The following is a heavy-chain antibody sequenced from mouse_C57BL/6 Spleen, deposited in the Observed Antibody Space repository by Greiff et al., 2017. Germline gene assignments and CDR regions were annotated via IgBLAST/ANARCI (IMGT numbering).Heavy chain of an antibody. Sequence: QVQLKQPGAELVKPGASVKMSCKASGYTFTSYWITWVKQRPGQGLEWIGDIYPGSGSTNYNEKFKSKATLTVDTSSSTAYMQLRILTSEDSAVYYCAYEFYYAMDYWGQGTSVTVSS. CDR2: IYPGSGST. D-gene: IGHD1-1*01. CDR1: GYTFTSYW. V-gene: IGHV1-55*01. CDR3: AYEFYYAMDY. J-gene: IGHJ4*01.